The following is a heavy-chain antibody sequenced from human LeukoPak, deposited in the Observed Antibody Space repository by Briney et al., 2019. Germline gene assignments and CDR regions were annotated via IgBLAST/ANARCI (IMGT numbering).Heavy chain of an antibody. CDR3: AKSRVPNYFDY. CDR2: ISGSGGST. V-gene: IGHV3-23*01. CDR1: GFTFSDYY. Sequence: GGSLRLSCAASGFTFSDYYMTWIRQAPGKGLEWVSAISGSGGSTYYADSVKGRFTISRDNSKNTLYLQMNSLRAEDTAVYYCAKSRVPNYFDYWGQGTLVTVSS. J-gene: IGHJ4*02.